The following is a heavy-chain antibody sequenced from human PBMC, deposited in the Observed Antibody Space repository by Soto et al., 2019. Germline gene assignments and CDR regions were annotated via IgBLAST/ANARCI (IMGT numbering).Heavy chain of an antibody. Sequence: ASVKVSCKTSGCTFTGYYMHWVRQAPGQGLEWMGWINPNSGDTNYAQKFQGRVTMAGDTSISTAYMELSRLRSDDTAVYYCARESNIVVVPAAINAFDIWGQGTMVTVSS. V-gene: IGHV1-2*02. CDR1: GCTFTGYY. J-gene: IGHJ3*02. D-gene: IGHD2-2*02. CDR3: ARESNIVVVPAAINAFDI. CDR2: INPNSGDT.